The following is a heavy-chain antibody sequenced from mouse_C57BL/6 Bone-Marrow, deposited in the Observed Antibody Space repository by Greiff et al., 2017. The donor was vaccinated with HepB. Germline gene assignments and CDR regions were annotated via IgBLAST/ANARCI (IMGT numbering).Heavy chain of an antibody. Sequence: VQLVESGPELVKPGASVKISCKASGYAFSSSWMNWVKQRPGKGLEWIGRIYPGDGDTNYNGKFKGKATLTADKSSSTAYMQLSSLTSEDSAVYFCARKLYYYGSSLFAYWGQGTLVTVSA. D-gene: IGHD1-1*01. CDR2: IYPGDGDT. CDR1: GYAFSSSW. CDR3: ARKLYYYGSSLFAY. V-gene: IGHV1-82*01. J-gene: IGHJ3*01.